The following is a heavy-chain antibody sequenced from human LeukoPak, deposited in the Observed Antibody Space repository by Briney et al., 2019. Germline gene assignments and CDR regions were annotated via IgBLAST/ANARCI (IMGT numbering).Heavy chain of an antibody. CDR1: GGSISSYY. V-gene: IGHV4-4*07. CDR3: ARVMWDSRGYGDELWFDY. D-gene: IGHD4-17*01. J-gene: IGHJ4*02. Sequence: SETLSLTCTVSGGSISSYYWSWIRQPAGKGLEWIGRIYTSGSTNYNPSLKSRVTMSVDTSKNQFSLKLSSVTAADTAVHYCARVMWDSRGYGDELWFDYWGQGTLVTVSS. CDR2: IYTSGST.